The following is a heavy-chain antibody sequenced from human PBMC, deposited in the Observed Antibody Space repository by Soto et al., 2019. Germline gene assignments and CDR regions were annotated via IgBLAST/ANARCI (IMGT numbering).Heavy chain of an antibody. CDR2: IYYSGST. Sequence: PSETLSLTCTVSGGSVSGGSYYWNWIRQPPGKGLEWIGYIYYSGSTYYNPSLKSRVTISVDTSKNQFSLKLSSVTAADTAVYYCARESNYYDSSGYFDYWGQGTLVTVSS. D-gene: IGHD3-22*01. CDR1: GGSVSGGSYY. V-gene: IGHV4-31*03. J-gene: IGHJ4*02. CDR3: ARESNYYDSSGYFDY.